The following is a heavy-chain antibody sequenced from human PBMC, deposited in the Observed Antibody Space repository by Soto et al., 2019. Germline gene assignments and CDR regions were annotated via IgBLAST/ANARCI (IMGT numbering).Heavy chain of an antibody. V-gene: IGHV4-59*01. J-gene: IGHJ4*02. Sequence: SETLSLTCTVSGGSISSYYWSWIRQPPGKGLEWIGYIYYSGSTNYNPSLKSRVTISVDTSKNQFSLKLSSVTAADTAVYYCARDTRESIFGVGFDYWGQGTLVTVSS. CDR1: GGSISSYY. CDR2: IYYSGST. CDR3: ARDTRESIFGVGFDY. D-gene: IGHD3-3*01.